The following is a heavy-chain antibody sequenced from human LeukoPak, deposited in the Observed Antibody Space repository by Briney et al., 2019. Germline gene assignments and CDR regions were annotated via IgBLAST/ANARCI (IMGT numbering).Heavy chain of an antibody. V-gene: IGHV4-39*07. CDR2: IYHSGST. Sequence: SETLSLTCTVSGGSISSSSYYWGWIRQPPGTGLEWIGSIYHSGSTYYNPSLKSRVTISVDTSKNQFSLKLSSVTVAETAVYFCARAFSDKSGYYFRYWGQGTLVTVSS. CDR1: GGSISSSSYY. CDR3: ARAFSDKSGYYFRY. J-gene: IGHJ4*02. D-gene: IGHD3-22*01.